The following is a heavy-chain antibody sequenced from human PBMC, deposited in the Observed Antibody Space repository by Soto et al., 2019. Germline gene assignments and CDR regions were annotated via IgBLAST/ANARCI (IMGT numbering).Heavy chain of an antibody. CDR3: AHRYFANDAFDV. V-gene: IGHV2-5*01. Sequence: QITLKESGPTLVKPTQTLTLTCTFSGFSLSTSGVGVGWIRQPPGKALEWLALTYWNDDKHYSPSLKSRLTIAKDTSKNQVVLTMTNMDPVDTATYYCAHRYFANDAFDVWGQGTMVTVSS. J-gene: IGHJ3*01. D-gene: IGHD3-9*01. CDR2: TYWNDDK. CDR1: GFSLSTSGVG.